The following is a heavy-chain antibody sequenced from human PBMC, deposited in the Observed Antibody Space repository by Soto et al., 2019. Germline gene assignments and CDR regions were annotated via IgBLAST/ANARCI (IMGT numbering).Heavy chain of an antibody. D-gene: IGHD6-6*01. CDR1: GFTFGNYN. J-gene: IGHJ4*02. Sequence: PGGSLRLSXAASGFTFGNYNMNWVRQAPGKGLEWVSSISYGSSHINYVDSVKGRFTISRDNAKNSLYLQMNSLRAEDTAVYYCARVGFSSSSVYFDYWGQGTLVTVSS. CDR2: ISYGSSHI. CDR3: ARVGFSSSSVYFDY. V-gene: IGHV3-21*01.